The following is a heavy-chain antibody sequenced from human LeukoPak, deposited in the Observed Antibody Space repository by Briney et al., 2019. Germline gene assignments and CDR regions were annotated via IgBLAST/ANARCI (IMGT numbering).Heavy chain of an antibody. J-gene: IGHJ4*02. CDR3: ARGLDY. V-gene: IGHV3-30*19. Sequence: GGSLRLSCAASGFTFSSYGMHWVRQAPGKGLEWVAVISYDGSNKYYADSVKGRFTISRDNSKNTLYLQMNSLRAEDTAVYYCARGLDYWGQGTLVTVSS. CDR2: ISYDGSNK. CDR1: GFTFSSYG.